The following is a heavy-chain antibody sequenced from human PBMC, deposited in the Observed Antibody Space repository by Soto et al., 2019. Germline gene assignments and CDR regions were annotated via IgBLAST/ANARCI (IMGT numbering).Heavy chain of an antibody. V-gene: IGHV3-48*02. CDR3: ARDHRRTTVVTPSGFDP. D-gene: IGHD4-17*01. CDR1: GFTFSSYS. CDR2: ISSSSSTI. J-gene: IGHJ5*02. Sequence: GGSLRLSCAASGFTFSSYSMNWVRQAPGKGLEWVSYISSSSSTIYYADSVKGRFTISRDNAKNSLYLQMNSLRDEDTAVYYCARDHRRTTVVTPSGFDPWGQGTLVTVSS.